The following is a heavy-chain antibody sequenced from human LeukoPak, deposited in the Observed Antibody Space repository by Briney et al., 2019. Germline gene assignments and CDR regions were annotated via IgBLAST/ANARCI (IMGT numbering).Heavy chain of an antibody. CDR2: IWYDGSNK. CDR1: GFTFSSYG. V-gene: IGHV3-33*01. J-gene: IGHJ5*02. D-gene: IGHD4-17*01. CDR3: ARDGGYYGDYPINWFDP. Sequence: PGGSLRLSCAASGFTFSSYGMHWVRQAPGKRLEWVAVIWYDGSNKYYADSVKGRFTISRDNSKNTLYLQMNSLRAEDTAVYYCARDGGYYGDYPINWFDPWGQGTLVTVSS.